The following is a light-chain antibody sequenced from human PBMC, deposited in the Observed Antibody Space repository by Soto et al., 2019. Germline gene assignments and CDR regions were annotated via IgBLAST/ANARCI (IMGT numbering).Light chain of an antibody. CDR3: SSYTTSSTYV. J-gene: IGLJ1*01. V-gene: IGLV2-14*03. CDR1: STDVGRYNY. CDR2: DVA. Sequence: QSALTQPASVSGSPGQSITISCTGTSTDVGRYNYVSWYQHHPGKAPKLMIYDVANRPSGVSNRFSGSKSGITASLTISGLQAEDEADYYCSSYTTSSTYVFGTGTKVAVL.